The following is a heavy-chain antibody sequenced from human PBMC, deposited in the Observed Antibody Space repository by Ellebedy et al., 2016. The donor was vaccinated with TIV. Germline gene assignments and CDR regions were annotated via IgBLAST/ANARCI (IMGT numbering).Heavy chain of an antibody. V-gene: IGHV1-2*02. D-gene: IGHD3-9*01. CDR2: INPNNAYT. J-gene: IGHJ4*02. CDR3: ARGTSTGHLDH. CDR1: GYTFGGHF. Sequence: ASVTVSCKASGYTFGGHFVHWVRQAPGQEVEFMGWINPNNAYTKFTQKFQGRVAMTRDTSISTAYMELTTLRSDDTAVYYCARGTSTGHLDHWGQGTLVTVSS.